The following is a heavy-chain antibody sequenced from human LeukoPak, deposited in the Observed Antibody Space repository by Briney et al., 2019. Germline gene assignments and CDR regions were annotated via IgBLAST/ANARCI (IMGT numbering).Heavy chain of an antibody. CDR2: IYYSGST. D-gene: IGHD3-10*01. CDR1: GGSISSSSYY. J-gene: IGHJ4*02. V-gene: IGHV4-39*01. CDR3: ARLQQYYRGDY. Sequence: PSETLPLTCTVSGGSISSSSYYWGWIRQPPGKGLEWIGSIYYSGSTYYNPSLKSRVTISVDTSKNQFSLKLSSVTAADTAVYYCARLQQYYRGDYWGQRTLVTVSS.